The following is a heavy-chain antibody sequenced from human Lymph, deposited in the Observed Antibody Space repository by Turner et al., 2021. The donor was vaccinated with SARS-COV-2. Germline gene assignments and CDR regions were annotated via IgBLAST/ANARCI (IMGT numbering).Heavy chain of an antibody. Sequence: QLQLQESGPGLVKPSYTRSLTCTASGGSISSSSYYGGWIRQPPGKGLEWIGSINYSGSTYYNPSLKSRVTISVDTSKNQFSLKLSSVTAADTAVYYCARAPFIIVLMMYASGYFDNWGQGTLVTVSS. V-gene: IGHV4-39*01. CDR3: ARAPFIIVLMMYASGYFDN. J-gene: IGHJ4*02. CDR2: INYSGST. D-gene: IGHD2-8*01. CDR1: GGSISSSSYY.